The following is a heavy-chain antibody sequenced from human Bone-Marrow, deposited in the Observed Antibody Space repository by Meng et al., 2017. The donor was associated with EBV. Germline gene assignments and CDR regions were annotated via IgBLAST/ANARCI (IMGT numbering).Heavy chain of an antibody. CDR3: ARYSSGWQKYFQY. D-gene: IGHD6-19*01. J-gene: IGHJ1*01. CDR2: ISHAGST. CDR1: GQSFSADY. V-gene: IGHV4-34*01. Sequence: RGRLSKPPAPLSPPCAVYGQSFSADYGSWARQSPGKGLEWIGEISHAGSTNYNPSLSSRVTISIDTSKNQFSLRLNSVTAADRGVYYCARYSSGWQKYFQYWDQGTLVTVSS.